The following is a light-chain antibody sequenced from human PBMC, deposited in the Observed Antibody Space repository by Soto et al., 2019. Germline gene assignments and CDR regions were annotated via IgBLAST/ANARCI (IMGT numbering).Light chain of an antibody. CDR3: QHYNSYSEA. CDR2: GTS. CDR1: RSVSDTL. J-gene: IGKJ1*01. V-gene: IGKV3-20*01. Sequence: EIVLTQSPGTLSLSPGERATLSCRADRSVSDTLLTWFQQKPGQAPRLLIFGTSNRATGIPARFSGSGSGTDFTLTISSLEPDDFATYYCQHYNSYSEAFGQGTKVDI.